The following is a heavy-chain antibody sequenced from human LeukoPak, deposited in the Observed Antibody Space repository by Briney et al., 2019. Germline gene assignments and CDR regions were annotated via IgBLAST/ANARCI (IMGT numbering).Heavy chain of an antibody. CDR1: GGSISSSSYY. D-gene: IGHD6-13*01. J-gene: IGHJ4*02. V-gene: IGHV4-39*01. CDR2: IYYRGST. Sequence: SETLSLTCTVSGGSISSSSYYWGWIRQPPGKGLEWIGSIYYRGSTYYNPSLKSRVTISVDTSKNQFSLKLSSVTAADTAVYYCAYSSSWYRFDYWGQGTLVTVSS. CDR3: AYSSSWYRFDY.